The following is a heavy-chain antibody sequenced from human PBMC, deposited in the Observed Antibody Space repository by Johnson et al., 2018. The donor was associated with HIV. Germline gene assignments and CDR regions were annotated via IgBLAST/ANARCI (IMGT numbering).Heavy chain of an antibody. J-gene: IGHJ3*02. V-gene: IGHV3-9*01. D-gene: IGHD1-26*01. CDR2: IYSGGTI. CDR3: ARGSGSYGDAFDI. Sequence: VQLVESGGGLVQPGRSLRLSCAASGFTFDDYAMHWVRQAPGKGLEWVSVIYSGGTIYYADSVKGRFTISRDNAKNSLYLQMNSLRAGDTAVYYCARGSGSYGDAFDIWGQGTMVTVSS. CDR1: GFTFDDYA.